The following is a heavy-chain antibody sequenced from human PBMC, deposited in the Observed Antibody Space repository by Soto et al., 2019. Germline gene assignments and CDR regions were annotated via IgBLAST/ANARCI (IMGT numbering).Heavy chain of an antibody. CDR2: ITKNGRNK. D-gene: IGHD2-8*01. V-gene: IGHV3-30*03. CDR3: GRGNGDACPSPFDY. CDR1: GFTFSNYA. Sequence: QVQLVESGGGVVQPGGSLRLSCAASGFTFSNYAMHWVRQAPGKGLEWVADITKNGRNKDYADSVKGRLAISRDNSKNTLELQMNSLRVEDTAMYYCGRGNGDACPSPFDYWGQGTLVTVSS. J-gene: IGHJ4*02.